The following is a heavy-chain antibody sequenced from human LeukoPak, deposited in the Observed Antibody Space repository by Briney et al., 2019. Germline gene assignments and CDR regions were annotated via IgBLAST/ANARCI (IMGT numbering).Heavy chain of an antibody. V-gene: IGHV1-8*01. Sequence: ASVKVSCKASGYTFTSYDINWVRQATGQGLEWMGWMNPNSGNTGYAQKFQGRVTMTRNTSISTAYMELSSLRSEDTAVYYCARVNSGSYYFDYWGQGTLVTVSS. CDR2: MNPNSGNT. D-gene: IGHD1-26*01. CDR1: GYTFTSYD. J-gene: IGHJ4*02. CDR3: ARVNSGSYYFDY.